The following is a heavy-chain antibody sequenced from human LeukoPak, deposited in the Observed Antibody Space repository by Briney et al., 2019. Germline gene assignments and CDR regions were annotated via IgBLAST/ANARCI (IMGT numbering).Heavy chain of an antibody. D-gene: IGHD3-22*01. CDR3: VRSQGGYYYDSSGYYQGPLDY. CDR1: GFTLGTHC. CDR2: ISSSSNYI. J-gene: IGHJ4*02. V-gene: IGHV3-21*01. Sequence: PGGSLRLSCAASGFTLGTHCMTWVRQAPGKGLEWVSSISSSSNYIHYADSVKGRFTISRDNAENSLYLQMNGLRAEDTAMYYCVRSQGGYYYDSSGYYQGPLDYWGQGTLVTVS.